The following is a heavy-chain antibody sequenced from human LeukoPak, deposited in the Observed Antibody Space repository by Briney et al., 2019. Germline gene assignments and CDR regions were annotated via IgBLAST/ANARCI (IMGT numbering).Heavy chain of an antibody. V-gene: IGHV3-30-3*01. CDR2: ISYDGSNK. CDR3: AREGTLGVYFDY. Sequence: GRSLRLSCAASGFTFSSYAMHWVRQAPGKGLEWVAVISYDGSNKYYADSVKGRFTISRDNSKNTLYLQMNSLRAEDTAVCYCAREGTLGVYFDYWGQGTLVTVSS. J-gene: IGHJ4*02. CDR1: GFTFSSYA.